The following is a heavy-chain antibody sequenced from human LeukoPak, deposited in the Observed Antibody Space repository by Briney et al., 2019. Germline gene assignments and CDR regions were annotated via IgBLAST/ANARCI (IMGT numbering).Heavy chain of an antibody. CDR2: IWYDGSNK. CDR1: GFTFSSHG. V-gene: IGHV3-33*06. J-gene: IGHJ4*02. D-gene: IGHD2-21*02. Sequence: GGSLRLSCAASGFTFSSHGMHWVRQAPGKGREWVAIIWYDGSNKYYADSVKGRFTISRDNSKNTLYLQMNSLRAEDTAVYYCAKESGDGLYYFDYWGQGTLVTVSS. CDR3: AKESGDGLYYFDY.